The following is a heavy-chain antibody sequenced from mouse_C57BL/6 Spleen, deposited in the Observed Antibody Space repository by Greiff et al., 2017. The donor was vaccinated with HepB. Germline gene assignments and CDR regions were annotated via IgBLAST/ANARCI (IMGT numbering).Heavy chain of an antibody. J-gene: IGHJ1*03. CDR2: IDPENGDT. CDR1: GFNIKDDY. Sequence: EVQLVESGAELVRPGASVKLSCTASGFNIKDDYMHWVKQRPEQGLEWIGWIDPENGDTEYASKFQGKATITADTSSNTAYLQLSSLTSEDTAVYYCTRGAYGSSSYWYFDVWGTGTTVTVSS. CDR3: TRGAYGSSSYWYFDV. D-gene: IGHD1-1*01. V-gene: IGHV14-4*01.